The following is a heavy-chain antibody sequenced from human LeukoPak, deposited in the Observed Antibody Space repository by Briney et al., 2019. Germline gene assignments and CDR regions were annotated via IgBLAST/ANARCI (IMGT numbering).Heavy chain of an antibody. CDR3: ARDPLAGRIGYSSGWYVFNYFDY. CDR2: INPNSGGT. V-gene: IGHV1-2*02. J-gene: IGHJ4*02. Sequence: ASVKVSCKASGYTFTGYYMHWVRQAPGQGLEWMGWINPNSGGTNHAQKFQGRVTMTRDTSISTAYMELSRLRSDDTAVYYCARDPLAGRIGYSSGWYVFNYFDYWGQGTLVTVSS. CDR1: GYTFTGYY. D-gene: IGHD6-19*01.